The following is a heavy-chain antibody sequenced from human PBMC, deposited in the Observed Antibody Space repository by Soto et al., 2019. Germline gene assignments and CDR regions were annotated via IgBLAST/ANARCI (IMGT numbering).Heavy chain of an antibody. CDR1: GGGFNSYA. D-gene: IGHD2-15*01. J-gene: IGHJ4*02. CDR2: LIPSFGTA. CDR3: ARAGDCGGGSCYSFILDY. Sequence: QVQLVQSGAEVKKPGSSVKVSCKASGGGFNSYAFSWVRQAPGQGLEWMGALIPSFGTANYAQKLQGRVTITAEESTTTVYMDLSSLTPDYTAMYFWARAGDCGGGSCYSFILDYWGQGTQVTVSS. V-gene: IGHV1-69*01.